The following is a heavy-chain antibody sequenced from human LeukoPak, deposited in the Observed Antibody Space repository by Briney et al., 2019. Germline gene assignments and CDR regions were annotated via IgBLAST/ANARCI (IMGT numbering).Heavy chain of an antibody. Sequence: SQTLSLTCTVSGGSISSGGYYWSWIRQPPGKGLEWIGYIYHSGSTYYNPSLKSRVTISVDRSKNQFSLKLSSVTAADTAVYYCVRLIFGVVTREDYWGQGTLVTVSS. D-gene: IGHD3-3*01. V-gene: IGHV4-30-2*01. J-gene: IGHJ4*02. CDR3: VRLIFGVVTREDY. CDR1: GGSISSGGYY. CDR2: IYHSGST.